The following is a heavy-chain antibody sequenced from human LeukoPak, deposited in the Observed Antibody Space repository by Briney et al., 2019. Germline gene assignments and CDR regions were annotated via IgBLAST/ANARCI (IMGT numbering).Heavy chain of an antibody. CDR1: GGSFSGYY. Sequence: SETLSLTCAVYGGSFSGYYWSWIRQPPGKRLDWIGEVNHSGSTNYNPSLKSRVTISVDTSKNQFSLKLSSVTAADTAVYYCARLGVAAPDAFDIWGQGTMVTVSS. J-gene: IGHJ3*02. CDR2: VNHSGST. CDR3: ARLGVAAPDAFDI. V-gene: IGHV4-34*01. D-gene: IGHD2-15*01.